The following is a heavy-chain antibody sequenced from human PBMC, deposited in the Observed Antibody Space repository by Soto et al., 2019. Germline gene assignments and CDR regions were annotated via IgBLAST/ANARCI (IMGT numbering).Heavy chain of an antibody. CDR2: ILYSGTT. CDR3: ARNGALDY. CDR1: GGSISSGDYY. J-gene: IGHJ4*02. V-gene: IGHV4-30-4*01. D-gene: IGHD2-8*01. Sequence: QVQLQESGPGLVKPSQTLSLTCTVSGGSISSGDYYWSWIRQPPGEGLEWIGYILYSGTTNYNPPLESRLTISVDTSKSQSSLKLTSVTAADPAVYYCARNGALDYWGRGTLVTVSS.